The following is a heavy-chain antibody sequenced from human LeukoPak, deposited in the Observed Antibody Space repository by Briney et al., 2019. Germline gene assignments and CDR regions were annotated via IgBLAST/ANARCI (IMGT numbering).Heavy chain of an antibody. CDR3: ARAAGGYYYYYYGMDV. CDR1: GYTFTGYY. D-gene: IGHD1-26*01. Sequence: EASVKVSCKASGYTFTGYYTHWVRQAPGQGLEWMGWINPNSGGTNYAQKFQGWVTMTRDTSISTAYMELSRLRSDDTAVYYCARAAGGYYYYYYGMDVWGQGTTVTVSS. CDR2: INPNSGGT. V-gene: IGHV1-2*04. J-gene: IGHJ6*02.